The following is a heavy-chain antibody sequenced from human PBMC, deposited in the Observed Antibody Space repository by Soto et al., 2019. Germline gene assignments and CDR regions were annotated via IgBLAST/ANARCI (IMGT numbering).Heavy chain of an antibody. CDR3: AKIHGPVS. CDR2: ISGSGSNT. Sequence: EVQLLESGGGLVQPGESLRLSCAASGFTFSSHAMTWVRQAPGKGLEWVSLISGSGSNTFYADSVKGRFTISRDNSKNTLDLQMNGLRAEDTTVYYCAKIHGPVSWGQGTLVTVSS. CDR1: GFTFSSHA. J-gene: IGHJ4*02. V-gene: IGHV3-23*01.